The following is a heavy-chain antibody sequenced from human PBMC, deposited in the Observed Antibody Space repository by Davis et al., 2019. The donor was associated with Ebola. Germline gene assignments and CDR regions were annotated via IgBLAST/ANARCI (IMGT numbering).Heavy chain of an antibody. CDR2: IWYDGSNK. J-gene: IGHJ6*02. CDR1: GFTFSSYG. CDR3: AREGVGPLFTYGMDV. Sequence: GGSLRLSCAASGFTFSSYGMHWVRQAPGKGLEWVAVIWYDGSNKYYADSVKGRFTISRDTSKNTLYLQMNSLRAEDTAVYYCAREGVGPLFTYGMDVWGQGTTVTVSS. V-gene: IGHV3-33*01. D-gene: IGHD3-16*01.